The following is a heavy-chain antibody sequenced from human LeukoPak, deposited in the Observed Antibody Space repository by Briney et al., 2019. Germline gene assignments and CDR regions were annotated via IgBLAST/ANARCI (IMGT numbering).Heavy chain of an antibody. J-gene: IGHJ4*02. CDR2: IWYDGSNK. CDR1: RFTFSNYG. V-gene: IGHV3-33*01. D-gene: IGHD5-18*01. Sequence: AGGSLRLSCAASRFTFSNYGMHWVPQAPGKGLEWVAVIWYDGSNKYYADSVKGRFTISRDNSKNTLYLQMNSLRAEDTAVYYCARDPGRGYTYGYGFDYWGQGTLVTVSS. CDR3: ARDPGRGYTYGYGFDY.